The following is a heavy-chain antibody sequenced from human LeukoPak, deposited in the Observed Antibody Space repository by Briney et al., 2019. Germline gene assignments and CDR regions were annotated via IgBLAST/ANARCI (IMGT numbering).Heavy chain of an antibody. CDR1: GGSISSYY. CDR2: NYYSGST. CDR3: ARLSRTVGRDAFDI. Sequence: SETLSLTCTVSGGSISSYYCSWIRQPPGKGLEWIGYNYYSGSTNYNPSLKSRVTISVDTSKDQFSLKLSSVTAADTAVYYCARLSRTVGRDAFDIWGQGTMVTVSS. V-gene: IGHV4-59*01. J-gene: IGHJ3*02. D-gene: IGHD4-23*01.